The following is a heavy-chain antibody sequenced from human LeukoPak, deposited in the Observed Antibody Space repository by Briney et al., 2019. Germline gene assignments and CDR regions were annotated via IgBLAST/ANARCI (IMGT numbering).Heavy chain of an antibody. J-gene: IGHJ4*02. Sequence: GSLRLSCAASGLTFSSYAMMWIRQPPGKGLEWVGSFYYSGNTYYNPSLKSRVTISVDTSKNEFSLKLRSVTAADTAVYYCARTAGVAVAGSRQYFDYWGQGTLVTVSS. CDR2: FYYSGNT. V-gene: IGHV4-39*01. CDR3: ARTAGVAVAGSRQYFDY. CDR1: GLTFSSYA. D-gene: IGHD6-19*01.